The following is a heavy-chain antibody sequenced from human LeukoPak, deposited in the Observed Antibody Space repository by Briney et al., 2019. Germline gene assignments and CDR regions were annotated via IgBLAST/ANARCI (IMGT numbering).Heavy chain of an antibody. CDR1: GDSVSSNSAA. V-gene: IGHV6-1*01. Sequence: SQTLSLTCAISGDSVSSNSAAWNWIRQSPSRGLEWLGRTYYRSKWYNDYAVSVKSRITINPDTSKNQFSLQLNSVTPEDTAVYQCARDLSSGWGGPRYYYYGMDVWGQGTTVTVSS. CDR2: TYYRSKWYN. CDR3: ARDLSSGWGGPRYYYYGMDV. D-gene: IGHD6-19*01. J-gene: IGHJ6*02.